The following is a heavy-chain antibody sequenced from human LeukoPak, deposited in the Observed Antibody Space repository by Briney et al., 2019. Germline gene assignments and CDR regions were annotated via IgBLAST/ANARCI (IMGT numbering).Heavy chain of an antibody. CDR2: IYYSGNT. Sequence: PSETLSLTCTVSGGSISSYYWCWIRQPPGKGLEWIGYIYYSGNTNYNPSLKSRVTISVDTSKNQFSLKLSSVTAADTAVYYCARPHGGNSDYYFYGMDVWGQGTTVTVSS. V-gene: IGHV4-59*08. CDR1: GGSISSYY. J-gene: IGHJ6*02. D-gene: IGHD4-23*01. CDR3: ARPHGGNSDYYFYGMDV.